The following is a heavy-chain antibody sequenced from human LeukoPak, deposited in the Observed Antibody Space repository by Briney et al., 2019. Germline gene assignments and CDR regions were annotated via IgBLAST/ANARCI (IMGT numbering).Heavy chain of an antibody. CDR1: GFTFDDYE. J-gene: IGHJ4*02. CDR3: AREGYYDYSGYPVQ. Sequence: GGSLRLFCAASGFTFDDYEMHWVRQAPGKGLEWVSGVSWNSGTIGYADSVKGRFTISRDNAKNSLYLQMNSLRPEDTAFYYCAREGYYDYSGYPVQWAQKTLVTVSS. D-gene: IGHD3-22*01. CDR2: VSWNSGTI. V-gene: IGHV3-9*01.